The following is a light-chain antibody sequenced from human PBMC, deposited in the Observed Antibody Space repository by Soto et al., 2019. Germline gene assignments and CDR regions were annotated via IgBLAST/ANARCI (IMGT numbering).Light chain of an antibody. CDR3: SSYTTTYNLYF. Sequence: QSALTQPASVSGSPGQSITIFCSGTSSDIGGYNYVSWYQHHPGKAPKLIIYEVSYRPSGVSNRFSGSKSGNTASLTISGLQAEDEADYWCSSYTTTYNLYFFGTGTKVTVL. J-gene: IGLJ1*01. CDR1: SSDIGGYNY. CDR2: EVS. V-gene: IGLV2-14*01.